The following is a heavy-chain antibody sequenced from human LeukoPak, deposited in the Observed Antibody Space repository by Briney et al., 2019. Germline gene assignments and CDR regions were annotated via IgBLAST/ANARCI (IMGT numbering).Heavy chain of an antibody. J-gene: IGHJ4*02. CDR2: IKHNGGEK. D-gene: IGHD4-23*01. V-gene: IGHV3-7*01. CDR1: GFTFTDYF. CDR3: AKDGGGNADY. Sequence: GGSLRLSCVASGFTFTDYFMSWVRQAPGKGLEWVASIKHNGGEKYYVDSVKGRFTISRDNAKNSLYLEMSSLRAEDTAVYYCAKDGGGNADYWGQGTLVTVSS.